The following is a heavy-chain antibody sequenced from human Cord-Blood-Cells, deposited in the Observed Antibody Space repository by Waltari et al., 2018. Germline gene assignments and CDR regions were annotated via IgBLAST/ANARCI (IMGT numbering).Heavy chain of an antibody. V-gene: IGHV1-69*01. CDR1: GCTFSRSD. D-gene: IGHD3-9*01. CDR2: IFPSIGTG. Sequence: QVQLVQSGAEVKKPGSSVKVSCKAAGCTFSRSDLSWVRQAPGQGLEWMGGIFPSIGTGNYAQKFQGRVTMTADESTSTAYMELSSLRSEDTAVYYCASRDYDILTGYYNYWGQGTLVTVSS. J-gene: IGHJ4*02. CDR3: ASRDYDILTGYYNY.